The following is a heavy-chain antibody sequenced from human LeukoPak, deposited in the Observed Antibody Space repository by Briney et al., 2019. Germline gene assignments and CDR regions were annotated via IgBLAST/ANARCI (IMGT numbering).Heavy chain of an antibody. CDR1: GFTFNNYA. CDR2: VTGPADTT. V-gene: IGHV3-23*01. CDR3: ANGAAIDH. D-gene: IGHD3-10*01. J-gene: IGHJ4*02. Sequence: GGSLGLSCAASGFTFNNYAMNWVRQAPGKGLEWVAAVTGPADTTYYADSVKGRFTISRDSFKDTVYLQMNRLGAEDTALYYCANGAAIDHWGQGTLVTVSS.